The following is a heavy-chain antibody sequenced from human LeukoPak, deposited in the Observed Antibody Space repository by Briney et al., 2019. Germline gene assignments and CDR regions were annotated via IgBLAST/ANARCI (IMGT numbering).Heavy chain of an antibody. CDR1: GGSIIRSNYY. CDR2: IYYSGST. J-gene: IGHJ4*02. V-gene: IGHV4-39*01. Sequence: PSETLSLTCIVSGGSIIRSNYYWCWIRQPPGKGLEWIGSIYYSGSTYHNPSLKSRVAISVDTSRNQFSLKLKSVSAADTAVYYCARLYSGSQTFDYWGQGTLVAVSS. D-gene: IGHD1-26*01. CDR3: ARLYSGSQTFDY.